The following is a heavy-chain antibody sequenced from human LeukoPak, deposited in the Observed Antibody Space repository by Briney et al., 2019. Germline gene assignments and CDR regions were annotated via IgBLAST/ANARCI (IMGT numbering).Heavy chain of an antibody. Sequence: GASVKVSFKASGGTFSSYAISWVRQAPGQGLEWVGGIIPIFGTANYAQKFQGRVTITADESTSTAYMELSSLRSEDTAVYYCARDRGDILTGLFDYWGQGTLVTVSS. CDR1: GGTFSSYA. J-gene: IGHJ4*02. D-gene: IGHD3-9*01. CDR3: ARDRGDILTGLFDY. V-gene: IGHV1-69*13. CDR2: IIPIFGTA.